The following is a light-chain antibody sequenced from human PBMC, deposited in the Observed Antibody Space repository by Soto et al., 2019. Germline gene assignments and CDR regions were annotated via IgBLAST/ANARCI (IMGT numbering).Light chain of an antibody. CDR3: QQRLSNLRT. V-gene: IGKV1-39*01. CDR1: QSVYSY. J-gene: IGKJ1*01. CDR2: AAS. Sequence: DIQMTQSPSSLSASIGDRVTLTCRASQSVYSYVNWYQQKPGKAPKLLIYAASDLESGVPSRFSGSGSGTDFTLNISSLQPEDFATYYCQQRLSNLRTFGQGTRVEVK.